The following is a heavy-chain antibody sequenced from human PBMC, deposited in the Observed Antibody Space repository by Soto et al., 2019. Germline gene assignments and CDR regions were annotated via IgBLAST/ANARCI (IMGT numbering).Heavy chain of an antibody. V-gene: IGHV1-69*02. CDR3: ARTLYGDNVDY. D-gene: IGHD4-17*01. CDR1: GGTFTSYT. CDR2: IIPILGIA. J-gene: IGHJ4*02. Sequence: SVKVSCKASGGTFTSYTISWVRQAPGQGREWMGRIIPILGIANYAQKFQGRVTITADKSTCTAYMELSSLRSEDTAVYYCARTLYGDNVDYWGQGTLVTVSS.